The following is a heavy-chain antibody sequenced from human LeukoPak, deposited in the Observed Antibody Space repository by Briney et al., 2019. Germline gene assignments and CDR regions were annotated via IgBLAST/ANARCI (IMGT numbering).Heavy chain of an antibody. J-gene: IGHJ4*02. Sequence: SVKVSCKASGGTFSSYAITWVRQAPGXXXXXXGRIIPILGIANYAQKFQGRVTITADKSTSTAYMELSSLRSEDTAVYYCARKSGSGWYHFDYWGQGTLVTVSS. CDR1: GGTFSSYA. V-gene: IGHV1-69*04. D-gene: IGHD6-19*01. CDR2: IIPILGIA. CDR3: ARKSGSGWYHFDY.